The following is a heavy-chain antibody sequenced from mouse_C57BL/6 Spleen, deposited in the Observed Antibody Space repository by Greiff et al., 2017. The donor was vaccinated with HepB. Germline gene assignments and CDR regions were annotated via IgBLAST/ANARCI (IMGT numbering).Heavy chain of an antibody. D-gene: IGHD4-1*01. CDR1: GFTFSDYY. J-gene: IGHJ2*01. Sequence: EVNLVESEGGLVQPGSSMKLSCTASGFTFSDYYMAWVRQVPEKGLEWVANINYDGSSTYYLDSLKSRFIISRDNAKNILYLQMSSLKSEDTATYYCAREHWAVFDYWGQGTTLTVSS. CDR2: INYDGSST. CDR3: AREHWAVFDY. V-gene: IGHV5-16*01.